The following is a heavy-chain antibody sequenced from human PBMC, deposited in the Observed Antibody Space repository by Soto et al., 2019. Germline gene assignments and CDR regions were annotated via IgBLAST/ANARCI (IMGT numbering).Heavy chain of an antibody. Sequence: ASVKVSCKASGYTFTSYYMHWVRQAPGQGLEWMGIINPSGGSTSYAQKFQGRVTMTRDTSTSTVYMELSSLRSEDTAVYYCARGSTHYGSGSYLTTPPFDYWGQGTLVPVSS. J-gene: IGHJ4*02. D-gene: IGHD3-10*01. CDR2: INPSGGST. CDR1: GYTFTSYY. V-gene: IGHV1-46*01. CDR3: ARGSTHYGSGSYLTTPPFDY.